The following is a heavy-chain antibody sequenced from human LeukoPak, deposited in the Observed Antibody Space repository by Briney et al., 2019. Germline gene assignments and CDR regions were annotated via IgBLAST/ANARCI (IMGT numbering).Heavy chain of an antibody. CDR2: IYTSGST. CDR1: GGSISSGSYY. CDR3: ASTGIVGATSDY. D-gene: IGHD1-26*01. Sequence: PSQTLSLTCTVSGGSISSGSYYWSWIRQPAGKGLEWIGRIYTSGSTNYNPSLKSRVTVSVDTSKNQFPLKLSSVTAADTAVYYCASTGIVGATSDYWGQGTLVTVSS. J-gene: IGHJ4*02. V-gene: IGHV4-61*02.